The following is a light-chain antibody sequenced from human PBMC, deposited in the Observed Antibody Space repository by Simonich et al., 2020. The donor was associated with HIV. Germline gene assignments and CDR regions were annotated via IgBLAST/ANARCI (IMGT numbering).Light chain of an antibody. CDR1: RSVLYRSNNKNY. J-gene: IGKJ1*01. V-gene: IGKV4-1*01. Sequence: DIVMTQSPDSLAVSLGERATVNCRSSRSVLYRSNNKNYLAWYQQNPGQPPKLIIYWASTRESGVPDRFSASGSGTDFTLTISSLQAEDVAIYYCQQYYSTPPTFGQGTKVEIK. CDR2: WAS. CDR3: QQYYSTPPT.